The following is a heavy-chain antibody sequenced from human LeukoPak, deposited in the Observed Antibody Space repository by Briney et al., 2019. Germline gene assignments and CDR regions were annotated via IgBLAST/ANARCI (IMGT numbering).Heavy chain of an antibody. V-gene: IGHV3-33*01. J-gene: IGHJ4*02. D-gene: IGHD3-10*01. Sequence: GGSLRLSCAASGFTFSSYGMHWVRQAPGKGLEWVAVIWYDGSNKYYADSAKGRFTISRDNSKNTLYLQMNSLRAEDTAVYYCASRQYGSGVLGYWGQGTLVTVSS. CDR2: IWYDGSNK. CDR1: GFTFSSYG. CDR3: ASRQYGSGVLGY.